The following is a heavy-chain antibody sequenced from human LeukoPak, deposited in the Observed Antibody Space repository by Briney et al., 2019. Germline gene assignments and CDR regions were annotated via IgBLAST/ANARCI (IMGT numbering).Heavy chain of an antibody. CDR1: GFTFSSYA. J-gene: IGHJ4*02. CDR3: AKFGSSWYQGYFDY. CDR2: ISGSGGST. Sequence: GGSLRLSCAASGFTFSSYAMGWVRQAPGKGLEWVSAISGSGGSTYYADSVKGRFTISRDNSKNTLYLQMNSLRAEDTAVYYCAKFGSSWYQGYFDYWGQGTLVTVSS. V-gene: IGHV3-23*01. D-gene: IGHD6-13*01.